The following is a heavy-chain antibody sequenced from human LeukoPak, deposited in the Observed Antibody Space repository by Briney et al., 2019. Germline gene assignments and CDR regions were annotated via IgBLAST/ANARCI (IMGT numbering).Heavy chain of an antibody. J-gene: IGHJ4*02. CDR1: GFIFTGYF. V-gene: IGHV3-7*01. Sequence: GGSLRLSCAATGFIFTGYFMSWVRQAPGKGLEWVASIKHDGSEKYYVDSVRGRFTISRDNTKNLLYLQMSSLRAEDTAVYYCATDRGWRTSGYYLYYFEYWGQGTLVTFSS. CDR2: IKHDGSEK. D-gene: IGHD3-3*01. CDR3: ATDRGWRTSGYYLYYFEY.